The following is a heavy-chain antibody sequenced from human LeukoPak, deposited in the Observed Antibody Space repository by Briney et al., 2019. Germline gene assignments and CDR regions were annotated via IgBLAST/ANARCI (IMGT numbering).Heavy chain of an antibody. CDR3: ARDSGPLEDYFDY. D-gene: IGHD5-24*01. J-gene: IGHJ4*02. CDR2: IKEDGSDK. V-gene: IGHV3-7*01. Sequence: GRSLRLSCAASGFTFSSYAMSWVRQAPGKGLEWVASIKEDGSDKYYVDPVKGRFTISRDNARNSLYLQMKSLRADDTAVYYCARDSGPLEDYFDYGAQGPLVTVSS. CDR1: GFTFSSYA.